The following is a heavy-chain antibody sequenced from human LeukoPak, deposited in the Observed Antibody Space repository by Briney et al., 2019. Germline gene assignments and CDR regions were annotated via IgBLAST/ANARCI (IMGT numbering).Heavy chain of an antibody. J-gene: IGHJ2*01. V-gene: IGHV1-18*01. D-gene: IGHD3-9*01. CDR1: GYTFTSYG. CDR3: ARGASDILTGYSNAFQWCFDL. CDR2: ISAYNGNT. Sequence: ASVKVSCKASGYTFTSYGISWVRQAPGQGLEWMGWISAYNGNTNYAQKLQGRVTMTTDTSTSTAYMELRSLRSDDTAVYYCARGASDILTGYSNAFQWCFDLWGRGTLVTVSS.